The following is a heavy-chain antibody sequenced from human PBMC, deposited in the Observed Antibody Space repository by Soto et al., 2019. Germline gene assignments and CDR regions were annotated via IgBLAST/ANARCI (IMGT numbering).Heavy chain of an antibody. Sequence: PGGSLRLSCAASGITVSSTYMSWLRQAPGKRLEWVSVLYGDGRAHYADSVKGRFTISRDNSKNTLHLQMNSLRAEDTAVYYCARSMVAAYFDSWGQGTLVTVSS. D-gene: IGHD6-25*01. CDR1: GITVSSTY. CDR3: ARSMVAAYFDS. CDR2: LYGDGRA. J-gene: IGHJ4*02. V-gene: IGHV3-66*01.